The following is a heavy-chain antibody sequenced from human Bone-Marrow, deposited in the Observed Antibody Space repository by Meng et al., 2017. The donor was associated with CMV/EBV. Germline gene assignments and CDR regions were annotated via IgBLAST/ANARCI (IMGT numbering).Heavy chain of an antibody. D-gene: IGHD2-2*01. J-gene: IGHJ4*02. CDR2: ISSSGSTI. V-gene: IGHV3-11*04. CDR3: ARDRYCSSTSCYRGFDY. CDR1: GFTFSDYY. Sequence: GESLKISCAASGFTFSDYYMSWIRQAPGKGLEWVSYISSSGSTIYYADSVKGRFTISRDNSKNTLYLQMNSLRAEDTAVYYCARDRYCSSTSCYRGFDYWRQGTLLTVSS.